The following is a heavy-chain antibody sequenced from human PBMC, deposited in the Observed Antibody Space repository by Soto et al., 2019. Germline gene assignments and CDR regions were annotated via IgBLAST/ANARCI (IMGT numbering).Heavy chain of an antibody. CDR3: ATTMVRGVIRRTFYYYYGMDV. CDR1: GGTFSSYA. D-gene: IGHD3-10*01. V-gene: IGHV1-69*13. J-gene: IGHJ6*02. CDR2: IIPIFGTA. Sequence: GASVEVSCKASGGTFSSYAISWVRQAPGQGLEWMGGIIPIFGTANYAQKFQGRVTITADESTSTAYMELSSLRSEDTAVYYCATTMVRGVIRRTFYYYYGMDVWGQGTTVPV.